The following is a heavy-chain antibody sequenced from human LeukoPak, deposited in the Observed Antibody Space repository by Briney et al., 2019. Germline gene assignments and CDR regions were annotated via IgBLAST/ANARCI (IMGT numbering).Heavy chain of an antibody. D-gene: IGHD3-3*01. V-gene: IGHV3-30*18. CDR2: ISYDGSNK. CDR1: GGSISSSS. CDR3: AKKPTIFGVVIRVPFDY. J-gene: IGHJ4*02. Sequence: LSLTCTVSGGSISSSSYYWGWIRQPPGKGLEWVAVISYDGSNKYYADSVKGRFTISRDNSKNTLYLQMNSLRAEDTAVYYCAKKPTIFGVVIRVPFDYWGQGTLVTVSS.